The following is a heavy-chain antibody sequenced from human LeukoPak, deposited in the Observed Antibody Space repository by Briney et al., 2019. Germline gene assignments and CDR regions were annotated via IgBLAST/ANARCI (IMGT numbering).Heavy chain of an antibody. Sequence: PGGSLRLSCAASGFTFSSYAMNWVRQAPGKGLEWVAGISSGDRTFHAESVKGRFTISRDKSKDTPYLQMNSLRAEDTAVYYCAKDATASPYFHWFDNWGQGTQVIVSP. CDR2: ISSGDRT. J-gene: IGHJ4*02. CDR3: AKDATASPYFHWFDN. CDR1: GFTFSSYA. V-gene: IGHV3-23*01. D-gene: IGHD3-9*01.